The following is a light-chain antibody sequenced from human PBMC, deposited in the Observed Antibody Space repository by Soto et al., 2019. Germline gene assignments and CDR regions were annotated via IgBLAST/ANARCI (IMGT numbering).Light chain of an antibody. V-gene: IGKV3-20*01. CDR3: QDSSTSPWP. CDR1: QSVTSTY. Sequence: TQSPGTLSLSPGERATLSCRAVQSVTSTYMAWYQQKPGQAPRLLIYATSFRATGIADRFRGSGSGTDFTLTISSLEPEDSAVYYCQDSSTSPWPFGQGTKVEIK. J-gene: IGKJ1*01. CDR2: ATS.